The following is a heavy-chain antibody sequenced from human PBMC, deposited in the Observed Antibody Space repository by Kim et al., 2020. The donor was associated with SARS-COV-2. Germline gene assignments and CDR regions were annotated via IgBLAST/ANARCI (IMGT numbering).Heavy chain of an antibody. CDR2: ISYDGSNK. V-gene: IGHV3-30*04. J-gene: IGHJ4*01. CDR1: GFTFSSYA. Sequence: GGSLRLSCAASGFTFSSYAMHWVRQAPGKGLEWVAVISYDGSNKYYADSVKGRFTISRDNSKNTLYLQMNSLRAEDTAVYYCARGFGVCSGGSCPNPLD. CDR3: ARGFGVCSGGSCPNPLD. D-gene: IGHD2-15*01.